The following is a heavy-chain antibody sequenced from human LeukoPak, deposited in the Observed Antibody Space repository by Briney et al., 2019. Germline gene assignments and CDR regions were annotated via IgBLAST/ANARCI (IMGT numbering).Heavy chain of an antibody. D-gene: IGHD6-6*01. Sequence: SETLSLTRTVSGGSISSYYWSWIRQPPGKGLEWIGYIYTSGSTNYNPSLKSRVTISVDTSKNQFSLKLSSVTAADTAVYYCARHQYSSSGFAYWGQGTLVTVSS. J-gene: IGHJ4*02. CDR3: ARHQYSSSGFAY. CDR2: IYTSGST. CDR1: GGSISSYY. V-gene: IGHV4-4*09.